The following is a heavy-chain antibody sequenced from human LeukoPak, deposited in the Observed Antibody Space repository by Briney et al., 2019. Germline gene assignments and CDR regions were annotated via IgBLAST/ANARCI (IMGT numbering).Heavy chain of an antibody. V-gene: IGHV5-51*01. Sequence: GDSLKISCQGSGYIFSTYWIGWVRQMPGKGLEWMGIIYPGDSDTRYSPSFQGQVTISADKSISTAYLQWSSLKASDTAMYYCARFNIVVVPAAAPDKYGMDVWGQGTTVTVSS. D-gene: IGHD2-2*01. CDR1: GYIFSTYW. CDR3: ARFNIVVVPAAAPDKYGMDV. J-gene: IGHJ6*02. CDR2: IYPGDSDT.